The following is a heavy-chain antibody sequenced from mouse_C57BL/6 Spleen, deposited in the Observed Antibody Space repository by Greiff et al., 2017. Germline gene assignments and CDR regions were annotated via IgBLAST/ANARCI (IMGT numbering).Heavy chain of an antibody. V-gene: IGHV1-26*01. CDR1: GYTFTDYY. CDR3: ARIGTDWYFDV. Sequence: VQLQQSGPELVKPGASVKISCKASGYTFTDYYMNWVKQSHGKSLEWIGDINPNNGGTSYNQKFKGKATLTVDKSSSTAYMELRSLTSEDSAVYYCARIGTDWYFDVWGTGTTVTVSS. CDR2: INPNNGGT. D-gene: IGHD2-14*01. J-gene: IGHJ1*03.